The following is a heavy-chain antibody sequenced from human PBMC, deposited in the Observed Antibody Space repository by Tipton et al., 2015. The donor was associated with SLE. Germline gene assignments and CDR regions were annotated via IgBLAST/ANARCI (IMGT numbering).Heavy chain of an antibody. V-gene: IGHV4-59*11. CDR2: IYYSGST. Sequence: TLSLTCTVSGGSISSHYWSWIRQPPGNGLEWIGYIYYSGSTNYNPSLKSRVTISVDTSKNQFSLKLSSVTAADTAVYYCASSEGTGSAPFDYWGQGTLVTVSS. J-gene: IGHJ4*02. CDR3: ASSEGTGSAPFDY. CDR1: GGSISSHY. D-gene: IGHD3-10*01.